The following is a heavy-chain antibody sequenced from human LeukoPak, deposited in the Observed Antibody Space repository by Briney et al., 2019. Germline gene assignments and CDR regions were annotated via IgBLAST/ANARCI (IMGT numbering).Heavy chain of an antibody. CDR1: GYIFTSYW. V-gene: IGHV5-51*01. D-gene: IGHD1-26*01. Sequence: GESLQISCKGSGYIFTSYWIGWVRQLPGKGLEWMGIIYPGDSDTRYSPSFQGQVTISADKPISTAYLQWSSLKASDTAMYYCARAALSGSYYFDYWGQGTLVTVPS. CDR2: IYPGDSDT. J-gene: IGHJ4*02. CDR3: ARAALSGSYYFDY.